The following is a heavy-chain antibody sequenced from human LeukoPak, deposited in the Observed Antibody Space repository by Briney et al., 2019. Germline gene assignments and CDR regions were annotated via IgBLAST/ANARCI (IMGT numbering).Heavy chain of an antibody. J-gene: IGHJ3*02. CDR3: ARESHKYSNNWYGAFDI. CDR1: GFTFSSYS. Sequence: GGSLRLSCAASGFTFSSYSMNWVRQAPGKGLEWVSSISSSSSYIYYADSVKGRFTISRDNAKNSLYLQMNSLRAEDTAVYYCARESHKYSNNWYGAFDIWGQGTMVTVSS. D-gene: IGHD6-13*01. V-gene: IGHV3-21*01. CDR2: ISSSSSYI.